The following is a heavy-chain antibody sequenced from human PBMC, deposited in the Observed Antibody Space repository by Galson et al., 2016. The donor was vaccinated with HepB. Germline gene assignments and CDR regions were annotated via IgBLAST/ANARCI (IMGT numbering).Heavy chain of an antibody. CDR2: LDPEHGET. CDR1: GYTFTDYY. Sequence: VKVSCTVSGYTFTDYYVHWVRQAPGKGLEWVGLLDPEHGETFYAEEFQDRVTMTADTSTDTAYMYLSSLRSEDTAVYYCATDTQENPLSGYYYALDVWGQGTAVTVSS. V-gene: IGHV1-69-2*01. J-gene: IGHJ6*02. CDR3: ATDTQENPLSGYYYALDV. D-gene: IGHD1-14*01.